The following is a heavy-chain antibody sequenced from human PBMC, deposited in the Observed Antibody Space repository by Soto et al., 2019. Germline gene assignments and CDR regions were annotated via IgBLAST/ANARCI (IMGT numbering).Heavy chain of an antibody. J-gene: IGHJ5*02. CDR3: ARGTPVWFDP. CDR2: MNAGNGNT. D-gene: IGHD3-10*01. V-gene: IGHV1-3*05. Sequence: QVQLVQSGAEEKKPGASLKVSCKASGYTFSDYAIHWVRQAPGQRPEWMGWMNAGNGNTKYSQKFQGRVTITRDTSASTAYMELSSLRSEDTAVYYCARGTPVWFDPWGQGTLVTVSS. CDR1: GYTFSDYA.